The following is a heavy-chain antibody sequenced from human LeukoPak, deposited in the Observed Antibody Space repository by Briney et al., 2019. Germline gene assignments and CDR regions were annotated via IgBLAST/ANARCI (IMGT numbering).Heavy chain of an antibody. V-gene: IGHV4-59*01. D-gene: IGHD3-16*02. J-gene: IGHJ4*02. CDR3: ARANWGSYRFDY. CDR2: ISYSGST. CDR1: GGSISSYY. Sequence: PSETLSLTCTVSGGSISSYYWTWIRQPPGKGLEWIAYISYSGSTNYNPSLKSRITISVDTSKNQFSLKLSSVTAADTAVYYCARANWGSYRFDYWGQGTLVTVSS.